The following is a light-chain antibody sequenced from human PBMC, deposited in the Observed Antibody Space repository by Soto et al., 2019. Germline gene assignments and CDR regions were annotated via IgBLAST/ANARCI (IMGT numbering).Light chain of an antibody. Sequence: QSPGTVSLSPGERATLSCRASETIRNNYLAWYQQKPGQAPRLLIYGASVRATGIPDRFSGSGSGTDFTLTISRLEPEDFAVYYCQQYTSSLNTFGQRTRLEIK. J-gene: IGKJ5*01. V-gene: IGKV3-20*01. CDR1: ETIRNNY. CDR3: QQYTSSLNT. CDR2: GAS.